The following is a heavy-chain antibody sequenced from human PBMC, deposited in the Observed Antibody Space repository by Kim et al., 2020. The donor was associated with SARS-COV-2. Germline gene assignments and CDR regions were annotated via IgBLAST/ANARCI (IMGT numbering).Heavy chain of an antibody. CDR3: TTEYYYDSSGYYYPYYYGMDV. Sequence: GGSLRLSCAASGFTFSNAGMSWVRQAPGKGLEWVGRIKSKTDGGTTDYAAPVKGRFTISRDDSKNTLYLQMNSLKTEDTAVYYCTTEYYYDSSGYYYPYYYGMDVWGQGTTVTVSS. J-gene: IGHJ6*02. D-gene: IGHD3-22*01. V-gene: IGHV3-15*01. CDR2: IKSKTDGGTT. CDR1: GFTFSNAG.